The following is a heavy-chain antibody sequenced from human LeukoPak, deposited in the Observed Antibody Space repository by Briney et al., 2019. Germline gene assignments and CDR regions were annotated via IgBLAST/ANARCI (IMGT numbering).Heavy chain of an antibody. D-gene: IGHD4-17*01. Sequence: GESLKISCKGSGYSFTSYWISWVRQMPGKGLEWMGRIDPSDSYTNYSPSFQGHVTISADKSISTAYLQWSSLKASDTAMYYCARHRGGDYGLDAFDIWGQGTMVNVSS. J-gene: IGHJ3*02. CDR3: ARHRGGDYGLDAFDI. V-gene: IGHV5-10-1*01. CDR2: IDPSDSYT. CDR1: GYSFTSYW.